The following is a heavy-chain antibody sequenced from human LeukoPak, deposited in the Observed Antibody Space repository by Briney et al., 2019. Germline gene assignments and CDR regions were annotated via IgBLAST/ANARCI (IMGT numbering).Heavy chain of an antibody. CDR1: GFIFSSYS. D-gene: IGHD3-3*01. CDR3: ARDAHYDFWSSYYYGMDV. J-gene: IGHJ6*02. V-gene: IGHV3-21*01. Sequence: GGSLRPSCAASGFIFSSYSLSWVRQAPGKGLEWVSSISSSSSYIYYADSVKGRFTISRDNAKNSLYLQMNSLRAEDTAVYYCARDAHYDFWSSYYYGMDVWGQGTTVTVSS. CDR2: ISSSSSYI.